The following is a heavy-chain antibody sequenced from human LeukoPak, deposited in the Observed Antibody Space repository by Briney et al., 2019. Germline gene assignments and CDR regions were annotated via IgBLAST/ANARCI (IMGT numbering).Heavy chain of an antibody. J-gene: IGHJ4*02. D-gene: IGHD4-11*01. Sequence: GASVKVSCKASGYTFTSYDINWVRQATGQGLEWMGWMNPNSGNTGYAQKFQGRVTMTRNTSISTAYMELSSLRSEDTAVYYCARDQVSNYYKTLAGWGQGTLVTVSS. V-gene: IGHV1-8*01. CDR3: ARDQVSNYYKTLAG. CDR1: GYTFTSYD. CDR2: MNPNSGNT.